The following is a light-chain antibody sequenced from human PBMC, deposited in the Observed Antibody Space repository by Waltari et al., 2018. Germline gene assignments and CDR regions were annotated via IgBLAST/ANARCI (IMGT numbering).Light chain of an antibody. Sequence: QSALTQPAPLSGFPGQSITISRPGTSSEVGGSNRVSWYQQHPGKAPKLLIYDVDKRPSGISNRFSGSKSGNTASLTISGLQAEDEADYYCCSYVRSVSFVFGGGTKLTVL. J-gene: IGLJ2*01. CDR1: SSEVGGSNR. V-gene: IGLV2-23*02. CDR3: CSYVRSVSFV. CDR2: DVD.